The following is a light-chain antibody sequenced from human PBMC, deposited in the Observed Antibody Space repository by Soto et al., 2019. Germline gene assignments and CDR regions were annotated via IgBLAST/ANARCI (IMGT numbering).Light chain of an antibody. V-gene: IGLV2-8*01. Sequence: SLLTQPPSPSGSPGQSVTISCTGTSSDVGAYNFVSWYQQHPGKAPKLMIYEVSKRPSGVPDRFSGSKSGNTASLTVSGLQAEDEADYYCTSYAGSSYVFGTGTKVTVL. CDR1: SSDVGAYNF. J-gene: IGLJ1*01. CDR3: TSYAGSSYV. CDR2: EVS.